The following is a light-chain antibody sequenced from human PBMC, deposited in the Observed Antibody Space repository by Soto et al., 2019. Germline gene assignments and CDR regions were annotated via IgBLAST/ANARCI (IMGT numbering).Light chain of an antibody. CDR1: QSVSSSS. CDR2: ATS. V-gene: IGKV3-20*01. J-gene: IGKJ1*01. CDR3: QQFDVSPWT. Sequence: ESVLTQSPGTLSLSPGERATLSCRASQSVSSSSLAWHQRKPGQAPRLLISATSNRATVIPDRFSGSGSGTDFTLTISRLEPEDFAVYYCQQFDVSPWTFGQGTKVEI.